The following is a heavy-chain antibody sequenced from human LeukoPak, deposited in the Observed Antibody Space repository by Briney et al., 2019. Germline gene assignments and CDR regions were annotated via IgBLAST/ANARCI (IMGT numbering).Heavy chain of an antibody. D-gene: IGHD1-26*01. Sequence: GGSLRLSCAASGFTFDDYAMPCVRQAPGKGLEWVSGISWNSGSIGYADSVKGRFTISRDNAKNSLYLRMNSLRAEDTALYYCAKDIEWELRFPFDYWGQGTLVTVSS. CDR1: GFTFDDYA. CDR2: ISWNSGSI. J-gene: IGHJ4*02. V-gene: IGHV3-9*01. CDR3: AKDIEWELRFPFDY.